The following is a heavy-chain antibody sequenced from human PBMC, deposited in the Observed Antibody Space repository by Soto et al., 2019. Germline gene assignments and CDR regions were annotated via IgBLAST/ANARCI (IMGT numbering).Heavy chain of an antibody. CDR2: IYYSGST. D-gene: IGHD3-3*01. J-gene: IGHJ5*02. Sequence: PSETLSLTCTVSGGSISSYYWSWIRQPPGKGLEWIGYIYYSGSTYYNPSLKSRVTISVDTSKNQFSLKLSSVTAADTAVYYCARGDYDFWSGYYRRDNWFDPWGQGTLVTVSS. CDR1: GGSISSYY. V-gene: IGHV4-59*08. CDR3: ARGDYDFWSGYYRRDNWFDP.